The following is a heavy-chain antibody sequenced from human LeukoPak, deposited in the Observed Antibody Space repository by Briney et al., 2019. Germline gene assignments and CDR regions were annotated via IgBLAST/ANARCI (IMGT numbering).Heavy chain of an antibody. CDR2: IIPIFGTA. V-gene: IGHV1-69*13. CDR3: ARVAEDCSGGSCYSIYYYYYYMDV. J-gene: IGHJ6*03. CDR1: GGTSSSYA. D-gene: IGHD2-15*01. Sequence: GASVKVSCKASGGTSSSYAISWVRQAPGQGLEWMGGIIPIFGTANYAQKFQGRVTITADESTSTAYMELSSLRSEDTAVYYCARVAEDCSGGSCYSIYYYYYYMDVWGKGTTVTVSS.